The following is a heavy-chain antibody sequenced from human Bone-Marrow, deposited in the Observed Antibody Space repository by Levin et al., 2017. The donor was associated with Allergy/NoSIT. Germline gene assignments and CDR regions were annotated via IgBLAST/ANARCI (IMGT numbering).Heavy chain of an antibody. J-gene: IGHJ3*02. CDR2: ISALNGNT. CDR1: GYTFTDYG. Sequence: ASVKVSCKASGYTFTDYGITWIRQAPGQGPEWMGWISALNGNTNYAQKYQGRFTMTTDISTATAYLELRSLQSDDTAIYYCASDQTPGTDGFDIWGQGTMVIVSS. CDR3: ASDQTPGTDGFDI. D-gene: IGHD1-1*01. V-gene: IGHV1-18*01.